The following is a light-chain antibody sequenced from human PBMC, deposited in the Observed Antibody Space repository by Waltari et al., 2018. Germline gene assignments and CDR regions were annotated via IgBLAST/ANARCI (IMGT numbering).Light chain of an antibody. Sequence: SSELTQDPAVSVALGQTVRITCQGDSLRSYYASWYQQKPGQAPVLVTYGKNNRPSGIPDRFSGSTSGNTASLTISGAHAEDEADYYCNSRDTSGNHVVFGGGTKLTVL. CDR1: SLRSYY. CDR2: GKN. V-gene: IGLV3-19*01. J-gene: IGLJ2*01. CDR3: NSRDTSGNHVV.